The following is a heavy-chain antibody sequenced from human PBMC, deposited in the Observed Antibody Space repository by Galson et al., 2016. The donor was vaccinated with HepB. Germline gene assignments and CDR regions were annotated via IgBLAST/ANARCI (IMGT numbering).Heavy chain of an antibody. Sequence: PALVKPTQTLTLTCTFSGFSLSPSGVGVGWFRQPPGKALEWLALIYWNDDNHYSPSLRSRLTLTKDTSKNHVVLTMTNMDPVDTATYYCAHGSGWLFDYWGQGTLVTVSS. D-gene: IGHD6-19*01. CDR1: GFSLSPSGVG. J-gene: IGHJ4*02. CDR2: IYWNDDN. V-gene: IGHV2-5*01. CDR3: AHGSGWLFDY.